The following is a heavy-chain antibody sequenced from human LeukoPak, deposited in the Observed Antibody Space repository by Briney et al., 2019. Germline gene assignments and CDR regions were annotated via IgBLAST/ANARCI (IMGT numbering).Heavy chain of an antibody. D-gene: IGHD7-27*01. CDR1: GFTFSTYA. Sequence: GGSLRLSCAASGFTFSTYAMNWVRQAPGKGLEWVAVISYDGRQNYYADSVKGRFTISGDNSKNTLYLQMNSLRAEDTAVYYCARGNWGSGFDYWGQGTLVTVSS. CDR2: ISYDGRQN. CDR3: ARGNWGSGFDY. J-gene: IGHJ4*02. V-gene: IGHV3-30*04.